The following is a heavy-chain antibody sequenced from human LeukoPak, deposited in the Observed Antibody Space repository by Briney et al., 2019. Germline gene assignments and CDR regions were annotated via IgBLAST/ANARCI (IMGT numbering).Heavy chain of an antibody. CDR3: TRQSQVGYSSGGFDP. Sequence: SGESLKISCTSSGYSFASSWIAWVRQMPGKGLEWMGIIFPDDSNTGYNPSFQGQVTMSADKSFSTAYLQWSSLKASDTAMYYCTRQSQVGYSSGGFDPWGQGTLVTVSS. CDR2: IFPDDSNT. J-gene: IGHJ5*02. CDR1: GYSFASSW. V-gene: IGHV5-51*01. D-gene: IGHD6-19*01.